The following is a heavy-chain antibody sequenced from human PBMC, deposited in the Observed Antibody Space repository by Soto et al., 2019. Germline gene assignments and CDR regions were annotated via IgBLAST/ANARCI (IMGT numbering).Heavy chain of an antibody. J-gene: IGHJ5*01. CDR2: IYHGGNT. CDR3: ASHSAYYYDSSADYDS. CDR1: GSPISTGNW. D-gene: IGHD3-22*01. Sequence: QVHLQESGPGLVQSSGTLSLTCGVSGSPISTGNWWTWVRQPPGKGLEWIVEIYHGGNTNYRPSRKIRGTISVYKTKDQFSLRLRSMTAADAAVSDCASHSAYYYDSSADYDSWGQGALVTVSS. V-gene: IGHV4-4*02.